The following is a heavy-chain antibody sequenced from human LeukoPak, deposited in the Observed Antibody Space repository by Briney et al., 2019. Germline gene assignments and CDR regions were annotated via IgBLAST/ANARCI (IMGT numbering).Heavy chain of an antibody. V-gene: IGHV1-18*01. CDR1: GYTFTSYG. CDR2: ISAYNGNT. CDR3: ARSPPASSWYTPYYYYYYMDV. D-gene: IGHD6-13*01. J-gene: IGHJ6*03. Sequence: GASVKVSCKASGYTFTSYGISWVRQAPGQGLEWMGWISAYNGNTNYAQKLQGRVTMTTDTSTSTAYMELRSLRSDDTAVYYCARSPPASSWYTPYYYYYYMDVWGKGTTVTVSS.